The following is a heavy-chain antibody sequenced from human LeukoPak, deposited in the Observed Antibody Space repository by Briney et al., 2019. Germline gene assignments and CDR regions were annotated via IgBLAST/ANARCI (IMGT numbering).Heavy chain of an antibody. CDR1: GYNFSTYW. CDR2: IYPSDSDT. Sequence: GESLKISCKGSGYNFSTYWIGCVRQMPGKGLEWMGIIYPSDSDTRYSPSFQGQVTISADKSISTAYLQWSSLKASDTAMYYCARRLYDSGWYLDYWGQGTLVTVSS. V-gene: IGHV5-51*01. J-gene: IGHJ4*02. CDR3: ARRLYDSGWYLDY. D-gene: IGHD6-19*01.